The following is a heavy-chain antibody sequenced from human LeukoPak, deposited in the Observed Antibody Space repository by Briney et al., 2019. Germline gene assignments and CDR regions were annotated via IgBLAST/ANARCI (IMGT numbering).Heavy chain of an antibody. V-gene: IGHV3-23*01. CDR3: AKAGYSSSRYALLNYFDY. J-gene: IGHJ4*02. D-gene: IGHD6-13*01. Sequence: WGSLRLSCAVSGFTFDDYAMHWVRQVPGKGLEWVSGISGSGVSTYYADSVKGRFTISRDNSKNTLYLQMNSLRAEDTAVYYCAKAGYSSSRYALLNYFDYWGQGTLVTVSS. CDR2: ISGSGVST. CDR1: GFTFDDYA.